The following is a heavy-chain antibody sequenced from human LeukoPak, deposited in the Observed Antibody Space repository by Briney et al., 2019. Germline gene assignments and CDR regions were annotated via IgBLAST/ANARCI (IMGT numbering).Heavy chain of an antibody. V-gene: IGHV3-30*04. J-gene: IGHJ4*02. Sequence: GRSLRLSCAASGFTFSSYAMHWVRQAPGKGLEWVAVISYDGSNKYYADSVKGRFTISRDNSKNTLYLQMNSLRAEDTAVYYCARDWNSSWFPLFDYWGQGTLVTVSS. CDR3: ARDWNSSWFPLFDY. D-gene: IGHD6-13*01. CDR1: GFTFSSYA. CDR2: ISYDGSNK.